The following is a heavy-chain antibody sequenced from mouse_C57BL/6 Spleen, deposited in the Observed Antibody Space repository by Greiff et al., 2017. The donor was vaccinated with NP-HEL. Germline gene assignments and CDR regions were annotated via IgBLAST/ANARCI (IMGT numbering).Heavy chain of an antibody. J-gene: IGHJ4*01. CDR2: ISYDGSN. CDR1: GYSITSGYY. V-gene: IGHV3-6*01. CDR3: ARDHGGYAMDY. Sequence: EVKLQESGPGLVKPSQSLSLTCSVTGYSITSGYYWNWIRQFPGNKLEWMGYISYDGSNNYNPSLKNRISITRDTSKNQFFLKLNSVTTEDTATYYCARDHGGYAMDYWGQGTSVTVSS.